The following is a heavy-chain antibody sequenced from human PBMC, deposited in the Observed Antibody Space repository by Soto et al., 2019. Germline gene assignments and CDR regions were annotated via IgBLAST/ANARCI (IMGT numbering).Heavy chain of an antibody. D-gene: IGHD6-6*01. CDR2: IYSGGST. CDR3: ARDATRYSSSSWGYYYYYGMDV. Sequence: GSLRLSCASSWFTVSSNYMSWVRQAPGKGLEWVSVIYSGGSTYYADSVKGRFTISRDNSKNTLYLQMNSLRAEDTAVYYCARDATRYSSSSWGYYYYYGMDVWGQGTTVTVSS. CDR1: WFTVSSNY. V-gene: IGHV3-53*01. J-gene: IGHJ6*02.